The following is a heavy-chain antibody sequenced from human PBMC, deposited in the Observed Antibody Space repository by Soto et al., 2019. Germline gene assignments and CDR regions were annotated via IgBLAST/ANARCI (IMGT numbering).Heavy chain of an antibody. CDR2: IYYSGST. CDR1: GGSISSYY. D-gene: IGHD1-26*01. CDR3: ARRIGSDGMDV. V-gene: IGHV4-59*01. J-gene: IGHJ6*02. Sequence: SETLSLTCTVSGGSISSYYWSWIRQPPGKGLEWIGYIYYSGSTNYNPSLKSRVTISVDTSKNQFSLKLSSVTAPDTAVYYCARRIGSDGMDVWGQGTTVTVSS.